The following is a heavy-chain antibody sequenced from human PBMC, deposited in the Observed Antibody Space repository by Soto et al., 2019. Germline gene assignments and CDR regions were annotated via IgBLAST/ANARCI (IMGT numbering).Heavy chain of an antibody. CDR3: ARRRYCGYDCYHKHYYGMDV. D-gene: IGHD2-21*02. Sequence: QVRLVQSGAEVKKSGSSVKVSCMASGGTFSSYTVNWLRQAPGRGLEWMGRVIPVLTTTDYAQKFRGRVTITADKSANAVYMELTSLSSEDTAIYYCARRRYCGYDCYHKHYYGMDVWGQGTTLTVAS. CDR1: GGTFSSYT. CDR2: VIPVLTTT. J-gene: IGHJ6*02. V-gene: IGHV1-69*08.